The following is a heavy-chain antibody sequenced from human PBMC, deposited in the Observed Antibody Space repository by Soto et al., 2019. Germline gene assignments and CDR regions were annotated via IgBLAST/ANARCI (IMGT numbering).Heavy chain of an antibody. J-gene: IGHJ4*02. V-gene: IGHV4-34*01. CDR1: GGSLRDYY. Sequence: PSETLSLTCAVYGGSLRDYYWSWIRQPPGKGLEWIGEINHSGSTNFNPSLKSRVTISVDTSKNQFSLKLTSVTAADTAVYYCARGPRHWGQGALVTVSS. CDR2: INHSGST. CDR3: ARGPRH.